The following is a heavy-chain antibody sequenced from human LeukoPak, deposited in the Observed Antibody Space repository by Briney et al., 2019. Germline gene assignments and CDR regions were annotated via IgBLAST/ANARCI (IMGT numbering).Heavy chain of an antibody. CDR1: GGTFSSYA. CDR2: IIPILGIA. D-gene: IGHD2-15*01. V-gene: IGHV1-69*04. CDR3: ARDLRRIVVVVAATPGLWFDP. J-gene: IGHJ5*02. Sequence: SVKVSCKASGGTFSSYAISWVRQAPGQGLEWMGRIIPILGIADYAQKFQGRVTITADKSTSTAYMELSSLRSEDTAVYYCARDLRRIVVVVAATPGLWFDPWGQGTLVTVSS.